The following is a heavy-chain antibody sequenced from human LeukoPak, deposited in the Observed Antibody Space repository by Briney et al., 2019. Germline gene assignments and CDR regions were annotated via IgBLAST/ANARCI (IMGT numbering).Heavy chain of an antibody. D-gene: IGHD3-22*01. CDR3: ARDYYDSSGYPYYFDY. V-gene: IGHV6-1*01. CDR1: GDRVSSNSAA. Sequence: SQTLSLTCAISGDRVSSNSAAWNWIRQSPLRGLEWLGRTYYRSKWYNDYAVSVKSRITINPDTSKNQFSLQLNSVTPEDTAVYYCARDYYDSSGYPYYFDYWGQGTLVTVSS. CDR2: TYYRSKWYN. J-gene: IGHJ4*02.